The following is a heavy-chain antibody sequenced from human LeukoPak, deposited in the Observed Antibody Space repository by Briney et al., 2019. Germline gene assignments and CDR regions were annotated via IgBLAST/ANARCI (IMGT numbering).Heavy chain of an antibody. V-gene: IGHV3-21*01. CDR2: ISGSGSYI. D-gene: IGHD6-19*01. CDR3: ARGEYSSGWLIDY. CDR1: GFTFSSYS. Sequence: GGSLRLSCAASGFTFSSYSMNWVRQAPGKGLEWVSSISGSGSYIYFADSLKGRFTISRDSAKSSLYLQMSGLRAEDTAVYHCARGEYSSGWLIDYWGQGTLVTVSS. J-gene: IGHJ4*02.